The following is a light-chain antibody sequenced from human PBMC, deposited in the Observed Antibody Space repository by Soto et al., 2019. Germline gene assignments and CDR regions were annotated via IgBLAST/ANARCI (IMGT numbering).Light chain of an antibody. CDR1: SGSIASNY. J-gene: IGLJ3*02. CDR3: QSYDSSNHNWV. V-gene: IGLV6-57*03. Sequence: QSVSESPGKTVTISCTRSSGSIASNYVQWYQQRPGSAPTTVIYEDNQRPSGVPDRFSGSIDSSSNSASLTISGLKTEDEADYYCQSYDSSNHNWVFGGGTKLTVL. CDR2: EDN.